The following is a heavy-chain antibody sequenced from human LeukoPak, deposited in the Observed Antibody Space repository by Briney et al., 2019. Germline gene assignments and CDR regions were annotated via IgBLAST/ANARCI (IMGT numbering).Heavy chain of an antibody. CDR2: IYYSGST. D-gene: IGHD2-2*01. J-gene: IGHJ4*02. CDR1: GGSISSNIYY. CDR3: AKADCINANCYVRDF. Sequence: SETLSLTCTVSGGSISSNIYYWGWIRQFPGKGLEWIGSIYYSGSTYYNPSLRSRVAISVDTSKNQFSLKLNSVTAADTAVYYCAKADCINANCYVRDFWGRGTLVTVSS. V-gene: IGHV4-39*01.